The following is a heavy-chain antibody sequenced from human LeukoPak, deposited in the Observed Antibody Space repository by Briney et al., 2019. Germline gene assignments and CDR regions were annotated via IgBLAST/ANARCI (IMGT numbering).Heavy chain of an antibody. CDR2: ISSGGTYE. V-gene: IGHV3-30*01. CDR1: GFTFSNYA. CDR3: ARDSTYYYDSGSSGPHYFDN. D-gene: IGHD3-10*01. Sequence: GGSLRLSCAASGFTFSNYAMHWVRQAPGKGLEWVSLISSGGTYEYYADSVKGRFTISRDSSKNTLYLQLNSLRAEDTAVYYCARDSTYYYDSGSSGPHYFDNWGQGTLVTVSS. J-gene: IGHJ4*02.